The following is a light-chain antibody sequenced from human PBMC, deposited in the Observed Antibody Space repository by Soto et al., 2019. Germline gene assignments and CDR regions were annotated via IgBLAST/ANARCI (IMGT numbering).Light chain of an antibody. J-gene: IGKJ2*01. CDR1: QSVSSSY. Sequence: EIVLTQSPGTLSLSPGERATLSCRASQSVSSSYLAWYQQKPGKAPRLLIYGASSRATGIPDRFIGSGSGTDFTLTISRLEPEDFAVYYCQQYGTSPMYTFGQGTKQEIK. CDR3: QQYGTSPMYT. V-gene: IGKV3-20*01. CDR2: GAS.